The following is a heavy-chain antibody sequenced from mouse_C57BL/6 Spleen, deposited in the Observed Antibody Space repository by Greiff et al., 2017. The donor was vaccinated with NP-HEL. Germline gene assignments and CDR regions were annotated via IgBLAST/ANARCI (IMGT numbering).Heavy chain of an antibody. CDR1: GFSLTSYA. CDR2: IWTGGGT. CDR3: ARMDYGSSYYYAMDY. V-gene: IGHV2-9-1*01. Sequence: VKLEESGPGLVAPSQSLSITCTVSGFSLTSYAISWVRQPPGKGLEWLGVIWTGGGTNYNSALKSRLSISKDNSKSQVFLKMNSLQTDDTARYYCARMDYGSSYYYAMDYWGQGTSVTVSS. D-gene: IGHD1-1*01. J-gene: IGHJ4*01.